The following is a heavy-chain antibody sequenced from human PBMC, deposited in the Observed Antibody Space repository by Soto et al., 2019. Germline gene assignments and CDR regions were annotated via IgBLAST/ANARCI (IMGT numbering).Heavy chain of an antibody. CDR1: GGSISSGGYY. CDR2: IYYSGST. Sequence: QVQLQESGPGLVKPSQTLSLTCTVSGGSISSGGYYWSWIRQHPGKGLEWIGYIYYSGSTYYNPSLKGRVTISVDTSKNQFSLKLSSVTAADTAVYYCARMGRLGYDFDYWGQGTLVTVSS. J-gene: IGHJ4*02. V-gene: IGHV4-31*03. D-gene: IGHD5-18*01. CDR3: ARMGRLGYDFDY.